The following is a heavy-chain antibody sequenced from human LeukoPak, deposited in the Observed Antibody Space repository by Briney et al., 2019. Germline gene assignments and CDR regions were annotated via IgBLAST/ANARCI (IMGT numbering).Heavy chain of an antibody. V-gene: IGHV3-7*01. CDR2: IKQDGSEK. D-gene: IGHD3-3*01. Sequence: GGSLRLSCAASGFTFSSYRMSWVRQAPGKGLEWVANIKQDGSEKYYVDSVKGRFTISRDNAKNSLYLQMNSLRAEDTAVYYCARLGYYDFWSGYYDPFDYWGQGTLVTVSS. CDR1: GFTFSSYR. CDR3: ARLGYYDFWSGYYDPFDY. J-gene: IGHJ4*02.